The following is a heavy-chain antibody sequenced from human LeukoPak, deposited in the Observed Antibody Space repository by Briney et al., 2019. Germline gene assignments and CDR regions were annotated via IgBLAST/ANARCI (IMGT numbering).Heavy chain of an antibody. Sequence: GASVKVSCKASGYMFSNYGIGWVRQAPGQGLEWMGWISAYNYNTNYAQKFQDRVIMTTDTSTNTAYMELGSLRFDDTAVYYCARDRGSLAVGDSRTSDYWGQGTLVTVSS. CDR3: ARDRGSLAVGDSRTSDY. V-gene: IGHV1-18*01. CDR2: ISAYNYNT. CDR1: GYMFSNYG. D-gene: IGHD6-19*01. J-gene: IGHJ4*02.